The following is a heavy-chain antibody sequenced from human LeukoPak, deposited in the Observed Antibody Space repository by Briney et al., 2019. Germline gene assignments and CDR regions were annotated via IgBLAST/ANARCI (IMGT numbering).Heavy chain of an antibody. V-gene: IGHV4-59*08. CDR2: INHSGNT. D-gene: IGHD3-16*01. Sequence: SETLSLTCTVSDYSISSYDWSWIRQPPAKGLEWMGFINHSGNTNYNPSLKRRVTLSVDTSKSQFSLRLSSVTAADTAVYYCASHGGTFDPWGQGTLVTVSS. CDR3: ASHGGTFDP. CDR1: DYSISSYD. J-gene: IGHJ5*01.